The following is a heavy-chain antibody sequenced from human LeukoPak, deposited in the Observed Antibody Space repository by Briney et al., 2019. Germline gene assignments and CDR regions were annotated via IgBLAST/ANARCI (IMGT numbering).Heavy chain of an antibody. CDR1: GGSISSYY. CDR3: ARLPIRRTGTTDY. CDR2: INHSGST. J-gene: IGHJ4*02. D-gene: IGHD1-7*01. V-gene: IGHV4-34*01. Sequence: PSETLSLTCTVSGGSISSYYWSWIRQPPGKGLEWIGEINHSGSTNYNPSLKSRVTISVDTSKNQFSLKLSSVTAADTAVYYCARLPIRRTGTTDYWGQGTLVTVSS.